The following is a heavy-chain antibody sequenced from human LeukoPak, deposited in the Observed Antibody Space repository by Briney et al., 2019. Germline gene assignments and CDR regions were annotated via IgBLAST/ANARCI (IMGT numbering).Heavy chain of an antibody. CDR2: LSAHIGDT. D-gene: IGHD4-11*01. J-gene: IGHJ6*03. CDR1: GYSFTTFG. CDR3: ARVAFSKYHYYMDV. V-gene: IGHV1-18*01. Sequence: ASVKVSCKASGYSFTTFGITWVRQAPGQGLEWMAWLSAHIGDTNYSQKFQGRVTVTSDTSTSTAYMELRSLKSDDTAVYFCARVAFSKYHYYMDVWGKGTTVTVSS.